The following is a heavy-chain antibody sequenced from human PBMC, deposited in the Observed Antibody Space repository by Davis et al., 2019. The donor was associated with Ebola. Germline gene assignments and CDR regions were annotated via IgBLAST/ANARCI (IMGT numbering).Heavy chain of an antibody. D-gene: IGHD2-15*01. Sequence: GESLKIPCAAPGFTFSNYWMTWVRQAPGEGLEWVAHIKQDGSQKYYADSVKGRFTISRDNAQTSLSLQKNNLKVDDTGIYYCVRDAGWQRLDNWGQGTLVTVSS. V-gene: IGHV3-7*01. J-gene: IGHJ4*02. CDR2: IKQDGSQK. CDR3: VRDAGWQRLDN. CDR1: GFTFSNYW.